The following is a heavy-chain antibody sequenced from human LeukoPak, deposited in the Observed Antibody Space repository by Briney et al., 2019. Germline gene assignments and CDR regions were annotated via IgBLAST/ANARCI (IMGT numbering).Heavy chain of an antibody. CDR3: ARDRPTGNTGHSHDY. Sequence: SETLSLTCAVYGGSFSGYYWSWIRQPPGKGLEWIGEINHSGSTNYNPSLKSRVTISVDTSKNQFSLRLTSVTAADTAMYYCARDRPTGNTGHSHDYWGQGTLVTVSS. CDR2: INHSGST. D-gene: IGHD1-1*01. J-gene: IGHJ4*02. V-gene: IGHV4-34*01. CDR1: GGSFSGYY.